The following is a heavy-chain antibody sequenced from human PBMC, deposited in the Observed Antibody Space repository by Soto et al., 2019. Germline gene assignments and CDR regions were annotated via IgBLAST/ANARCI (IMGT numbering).Heavy chain of an antibody. D-gene: IGHD3-10*01. V-gene: IGHV3-21*01. J-gene: IGHJ4*01. CDR3: ARHHFGSSSDY. CDR1: GFTFNSYS. CDR2: ISASGTSI. Sequence: GESLKISCAAPGFTFNSYSMNWVRQAPGKGLEWVSSISASGTSIVYADSVRGRFSISRDNTNNSLYLQMNSLRAEDTAVYYCARHHFGSSSDYWGHGTLVTVSS.